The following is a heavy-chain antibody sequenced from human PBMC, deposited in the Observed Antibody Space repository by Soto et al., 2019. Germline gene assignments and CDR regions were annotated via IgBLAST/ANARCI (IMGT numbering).Heavy chain of an antibody. CDR3: ARVKQLRGIDY. CDR2: ISSSSSYI. J-gene: IGHJ4*02. CDR1: GFTFSSYS. V-gene: IGHV3-21*01. D-gene: IGHD6-13*01. Sequence: GSLRLSCPASGFTFSSYSLNWVRQAPGKGLEWVSSISSSSSYIYYGDSVKGRFTISRDNAKNSLYLQMSSLRAEDTAAYYCARVKQLRGIDYCGQGTLVPVYS.